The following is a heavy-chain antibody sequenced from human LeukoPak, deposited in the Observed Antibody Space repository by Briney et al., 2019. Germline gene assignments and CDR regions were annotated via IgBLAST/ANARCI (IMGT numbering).Heavy chain of an antibody. J-gene: IGHJ4*02. V-gene: IGHV4-39*01. CDR3: ARYVVYGSGKYYFDY. CDR2: INYSGST. CDR1: GGSVSSNTYY. D-gene: IGHD3-10*01. Sequence: SETLSLTCTVSGGSVSSNTYYWSGIRQPPGKGLEWIASINYSGSTYYNPSLKSRVTISVDTSENQFSLKLSSVTAADTAVYYCARYVVYGSGKYYFDYWGQGTLVTVSS.